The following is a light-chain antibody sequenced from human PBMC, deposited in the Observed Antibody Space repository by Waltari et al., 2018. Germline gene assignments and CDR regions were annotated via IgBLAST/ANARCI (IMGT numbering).Light chain of an antibody. CDR3: QVWDSSRDLVL. CDR2: DDS. J-gene: IGLJ2*01. Sequence: SYVLTPPPSVSVAPGRTATITCGGDNIGSQGVNWYQQRPGQAPVLVVYDDSDRPSDIPERFSGSISGNMATLTVSRVEAGDEADYYCQVWDSSRDLVLIGGGTKLTVL. V-gene: IGLV3-21*03. CDR1: NIGSQG.